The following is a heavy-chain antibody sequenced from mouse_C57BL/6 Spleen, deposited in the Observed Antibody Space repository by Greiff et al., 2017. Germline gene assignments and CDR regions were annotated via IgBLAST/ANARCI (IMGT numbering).Heavy chain of an antibody. CDR1: GFNIKDYY. CDR2: IDPEGGET. V-gene: IGHV14-2*01. J-gene: IGHJ4*01. CDR3: ARGGVTTVVNDAMDY. Sequence: VQLQQSGAELVKPGASVKLSCTASGFNIKDYYMHWVKQRTEQGLEWIGRIDPEGGETNYAPKFQGKATITADTSSNTAYLQLSSLTSEDTAVYYCARGGVTTVVNDAMDYWGQGTTVTVSS. D-gene: IGHD1-1*01.